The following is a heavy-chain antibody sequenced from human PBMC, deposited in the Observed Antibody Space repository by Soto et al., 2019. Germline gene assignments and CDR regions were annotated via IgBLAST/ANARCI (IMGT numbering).Heavy chain of an antibody. CDR1: GYTFIGYY. CDR2: INPNSGGT. CDR3: ATHMGSFGSGSLKYYYYGMDV. J-gene: IGHJ6*02. V-gene: IGHV1-2*04. Sequence: ASVKVSCKASGYTFIGYYMHWVRQAPGQGHKWMGWINPNSGGTNYAQKFQGWVTMTRDTSISTAYMELSRLRSDDTAVYYCATHMGSFGSGSLKYYYYGMDVWGQGTTVTVSS. D-gene: IGHD3-10*01.